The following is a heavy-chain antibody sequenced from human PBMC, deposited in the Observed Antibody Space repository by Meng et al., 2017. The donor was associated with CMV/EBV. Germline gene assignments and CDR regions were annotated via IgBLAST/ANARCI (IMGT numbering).Heavy chain of an antibody. CDR3: ARGLYNWNTGWFDP. CDR1: GGSISSYY. D-gene: IGHD1/OR15-1a*01. CDR2: IYYSGST. V-gene: IGHV4-59*12. J-gene: IGHJ5*02. Sequence: SETLSLTCTVSGGSISSYYWSWIRQPPGKGLEWIGYIYYSGSTNYNPSLKSRVTISVDTSKNQFSLKLSSVTAADTAVYYCARGLYNWNTGWFDPWGQGTLVTVSS.